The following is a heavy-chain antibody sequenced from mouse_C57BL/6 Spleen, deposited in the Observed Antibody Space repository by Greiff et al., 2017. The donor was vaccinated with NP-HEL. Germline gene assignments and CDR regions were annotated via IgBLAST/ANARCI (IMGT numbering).Heavy chain of an antibody. CDR3: AREGDYYGSSYYFDV. V-gene: IGHV1-80*01. Sequence: VQLQQSGAELVKPGASVKISCKASGYAFSSYWMNWVKQRPGKGLEWIGQIYPGDGDTNYNGKFKGKATLTADKSSSTAYMQLSSLTSEDSAVYFCAREGDYYGSSYYFDVWGTGTTVTVSS. J-gene: IGHJ1*03. D-gene: IGHD1-1*01. CDR2: IYPGDGDT. CDR1: GYAFSSYW.